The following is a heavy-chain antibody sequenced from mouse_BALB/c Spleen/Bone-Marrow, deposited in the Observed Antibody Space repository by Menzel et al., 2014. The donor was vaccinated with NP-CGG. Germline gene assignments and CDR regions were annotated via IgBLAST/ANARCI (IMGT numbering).Heavy chain of an antibody. CDR2: INSNGGST. CDR1: GFTFSSYG. Sequence: VQLQQPGGGLVQPGGPLKLSCAASGFTFSSYGMSWVRQTPDKRLELVATINSNGGSTYYPDSVKGRFTISRDNAKNTLYLQMSSLKSEDTAMYYCARVWYFDYWGQGTSLTVSS. J-gene: IGHJ2*03. CDR3: ARVWYFDY. V-gene: IGHV5-6-3*01.